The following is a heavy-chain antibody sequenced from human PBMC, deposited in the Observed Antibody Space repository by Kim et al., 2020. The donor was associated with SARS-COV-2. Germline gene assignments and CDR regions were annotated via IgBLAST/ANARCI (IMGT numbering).Heavy chain of an antibody. Sequence: SQTLSLTCAISGDSVSRNTATWHWIRQSPSRGLEWLGRTYYRSMWFYEYAVSVKSRITINPDTSRNQFSLQLNSVTPEDTAVYYCGRAGGGYIDFWGQGT. CDR1: GDSVSRNTAT. J-gene: IGHJ4*02. D-gene: IGHD2-15*01. CDR2: TYYRSMWFY. V-gene: IGHV6-1*01. CDR3: GRAGGGYIDF.